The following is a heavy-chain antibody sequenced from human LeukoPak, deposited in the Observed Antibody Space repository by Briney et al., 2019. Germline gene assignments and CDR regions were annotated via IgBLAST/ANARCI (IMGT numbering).Heavy chain of an antibody. J-gene: IGHJ4*02. Sequence: GGSLRLSCAASGFSFSNYAISWVRRAPGKGLEWVSDISFSGGTTNYADSVKGRFTISRDNSNNTLYLQMNSLRAEDTAVYYCAKGTSGGTYYALGYWGQGTLVTVSS. CDR1: GFSFSNYA. V-gene: IGHV3-23*01. D-gene: IGHD1-26*01. CDR3: AKGTSGGTYYALGY. CDR2: ISFSGGTT.